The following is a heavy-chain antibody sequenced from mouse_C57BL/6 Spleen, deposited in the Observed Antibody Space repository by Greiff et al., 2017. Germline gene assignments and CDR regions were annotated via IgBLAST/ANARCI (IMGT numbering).Heavy chain of an antibody. J-gene: IGHJ1*03. V-gene: IGHV5-9-1*02. CDR1: GFTFSSYA. CDR2: ISSGGDYI. D-gene: IGHD6-5*01. Sequence: EVKLMESGEGLVKPGGFLKLSCAASGFTFSSYAMSWVRQTPEKRLEWVAYISSGGDYIYYADTVKGRFTISRDNARNTLYLQMSSLKSEDTAMYYCTRAYGNWYFDVWGTGTTVTVSS. CDR3: TRAYGNWYFDV.